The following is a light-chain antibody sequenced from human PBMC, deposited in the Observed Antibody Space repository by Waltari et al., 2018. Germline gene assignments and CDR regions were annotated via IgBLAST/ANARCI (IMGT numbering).Light chain of an antibody. Sequence: QSVLTQPPSASGTPGQRVTISCSGSSSTIGPNTVNWYQNLPGTAPKPLIYNNNQGPAGVPDRFSGSKSGTSASLAISGLQSEDEADYYCAAWDGRLDAWVFGGGTKLTVL. CDR2: NNN. V-gene: IGLV1-44*01. CDR3: AAWDGRLDAWV. CDR1: SSTIGPNT. J-gene: IGLJ3*02.